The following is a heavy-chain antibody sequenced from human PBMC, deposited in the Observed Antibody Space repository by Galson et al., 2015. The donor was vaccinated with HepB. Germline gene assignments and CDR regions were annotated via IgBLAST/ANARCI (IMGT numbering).Heavy chain of an antibody. D-gene: IGHD1-26*01. J-gene: IGHJ6*01. Sequence: SLRLSCAASGFNFNTYSMHWVRLTPGKGLEWVAVTPYDETYRYYAESVKGRFTISRDNSQTTLYLQMNSLRPEDTGVYFCAKEVMEGSRGSRSLYYYGMGVCGQGTAVSVSS. CDR1: GFNFNTYS. CDR3: AKEVMEGSRGSRSLYYYGMGV. CDR2: TPYDETYR. V-gene: IGHV3-30*04.